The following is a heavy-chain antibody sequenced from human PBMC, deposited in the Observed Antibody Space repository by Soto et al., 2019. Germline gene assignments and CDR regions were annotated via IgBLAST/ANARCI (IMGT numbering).Heavy chain of an antibody. Sequence: SETLSLTCAVSGGSISSTTWWSWVRQPPGKGLEWIGEIHHDGSTNYNPSLKSRVTISVDKSKNQFSLKVNSVTAADTAVYYCVSKWFGEPHKFDYWGQGALVTVSS. CDR1: GGSISSTTW. V-gene: IGHV4-4*02. CDR2: IHHDGST. D-gene: IGHD3-10*01. CDR3: VSKWFGEPHKFDY. J-gene: IGHJ4*02.